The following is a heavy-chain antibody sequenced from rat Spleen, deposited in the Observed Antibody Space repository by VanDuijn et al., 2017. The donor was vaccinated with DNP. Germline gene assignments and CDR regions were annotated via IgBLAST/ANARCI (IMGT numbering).Heavy chain of an antibody. CDR1: GFNFNDCW. V-gene: IGHV4-2*01. CDR2: INKDSSTI. J-gene: IGHJ1*01. CDR3: ARKSSKGWFYDF. Sequence: EVQLVESGGGFVQPGRSLKLSCAASGFNFNDCWMGWVRQAPGKGLEWIGEINKDSSTINSSPSLRERFTISRDNAQNSLYLQMSKVGYDDTAIYYCARKSSKGWFYDFWGPGTRVTVSS. D-gene: IGHD3-1*01.